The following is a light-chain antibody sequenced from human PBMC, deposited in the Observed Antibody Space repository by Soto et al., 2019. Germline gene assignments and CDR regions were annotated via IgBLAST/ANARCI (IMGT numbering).Light chain of an antibody. J-gene: IGKJ2*01. Sequence: DIQMTQSPSTLSASVGDRVTITCRASQNINNWLAWYQQKPGKAPKLLIYAASSLESGVPSRFSGSGSGTEFTLTISSLQPDDFAPYYCQLYNGNFGQGTKLEVK. CDR3: QLYNGN. CDR2: AAS. V-gene: IGKV1-5*01. CDR1: QNINNW.